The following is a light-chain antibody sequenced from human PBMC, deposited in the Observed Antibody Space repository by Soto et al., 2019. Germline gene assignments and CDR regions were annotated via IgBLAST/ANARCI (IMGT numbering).Light chain of an antibody. CDR3: CSYAGSNNFV. V-gene: IGLV2-8*01. J-gene: IGLJ2*01. CDR1: SSDVRDYNY. Sequence: QSVLTQPPSASGSPGQSVTISCTGTSSDVRDYNYVSWYQQHPGKAPKLMIYEVSKRPSGVPDRFSGSKSGNTASLTVSGLQNGDEADYDCCSYAGSNNFVFGGGTKVTVL. CDR2: EVS.